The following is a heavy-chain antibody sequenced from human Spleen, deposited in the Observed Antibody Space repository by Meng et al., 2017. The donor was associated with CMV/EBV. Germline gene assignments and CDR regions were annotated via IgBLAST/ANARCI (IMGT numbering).Heavy chain of an antibody. CDR1: GFTFSSYA. CDR2: ISYDGSNK. D-gene: IGHD3-16*01. Sequence: GESLKISCAASGFTFSSYAMHWVRQAPGKGLEWVAVISYDGSNKYYADSVKGRFTISRANAKNSLYVQMNSLRAEDTAVYYCAKPTSPLYYYHGMDVWGQGTTVTVSS. J-gene: IGHJ6*02. V-gene: IGHV3-30-3*02. CDR3: AKPTSPLYYYHGMDV.